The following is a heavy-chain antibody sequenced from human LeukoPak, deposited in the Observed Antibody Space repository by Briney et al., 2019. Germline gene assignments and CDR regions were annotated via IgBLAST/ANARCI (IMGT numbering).Heavy chain of an antibody. J-gene: IGHJ4*02. CDR2: INQDGGEK. CDR3: ATGRSCTTCYLPDY. Sequence: GGSLRLSCAASGFTFSSYWMSWVRQAPGEGLEWVADINQDGGEKYYVDSVKGRFTISRDNAKNSLYLQMNSLRAEDTAVYHCATGRSCTTCYLPDYWGQGTLVTVSS. V-gene: IGHV3-7*01. D-gene: IGHD2-2*01. CDR1: GFTFSSYW.